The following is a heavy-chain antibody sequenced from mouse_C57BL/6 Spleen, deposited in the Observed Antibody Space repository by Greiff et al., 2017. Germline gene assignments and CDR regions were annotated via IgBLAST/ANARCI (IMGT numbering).Heavy chain of an antibody. V-gene: IGHV1-61*01. CDR1: GYTFTSYW. CDR3: ARGDSNYFYAMDY. Sequence: QVQLQQPGAELVRPGSSVKLSCKASGYTFTSYWMDLVKQRPGQGLEWIGNIYPSDSETHYNQKFKDKATLTVDKSSSTAYMQLSSLTSEDSAVYYCARGDSNYFYAMDYWGQGTSVTVSS. D-gene: IGHD2-5*01. CDR2: IYPSDSET. J-gene: IGHJ4*01.